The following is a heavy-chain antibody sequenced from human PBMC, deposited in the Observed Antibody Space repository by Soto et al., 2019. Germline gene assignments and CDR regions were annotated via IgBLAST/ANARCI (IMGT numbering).Heavy chain of an antibody. Sequence: SVKVSCKASGCTFSSYSISWVRQAPGQGLEWMGGIIPIFGTANYAQKFQGRVTITADESTSTAYMELSSLRSEDTAVYYCARDSGDYVYYGMDVWGQGTTVTVSS. J-gene: IGHJ6*02. CDR2: IIPIFGTA. CDR3: ARDSGDYVYYGMDV. D-gene: IGHD4-17*01. V-gene: IGHV1-69*13. CDR1: GCTFSSYS.